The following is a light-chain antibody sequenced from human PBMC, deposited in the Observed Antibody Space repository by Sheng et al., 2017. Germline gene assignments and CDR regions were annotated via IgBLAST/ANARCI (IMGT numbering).Light chain of an antibody. CDR3: QQTYTTPLT. Sequence: AIRMTQSPSSFSASTGDRVTITCRASQGISSYLAWYQQKPGKAPKLLIYAASTLQSGVPSRFSGSASGTDFTLTISGLQPEDVATYYCQQTYTTPLTFGGGTKVEIK. CDR2: AAS. CDR1: QGISSY. V-gene: IGKV1-8*01. J-gene: IGKJ4*01.